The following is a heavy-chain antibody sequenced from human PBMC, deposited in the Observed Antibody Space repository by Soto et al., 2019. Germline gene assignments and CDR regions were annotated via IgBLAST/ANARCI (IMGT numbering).Heavy chain of an antibody. V-gene: IGHV3-30*18. Sequence: PGGSLRLSCAASGFTFSSYGMHWVRQAPGKGLEWVAVISYDGSNKYYADSVKGRFTISRDNSKNTLYLQMNSLRAEDTAVYYCAKDQGYSSGWYWGQGTLVTVSS. CDR2: ISYDGSNK. CDR3: AKDQGYSSGWY. J-gene: IGHJ4*02. D-gene: IGHD6-19*01. CDR1: GFTFSSYG.